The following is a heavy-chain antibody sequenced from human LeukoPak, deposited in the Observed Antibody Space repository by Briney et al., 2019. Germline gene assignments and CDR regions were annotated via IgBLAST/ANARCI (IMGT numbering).Heavy chain of an antibody. Sequence: SVKVSCKASGGTFSSYAISWVRQAPGQGLEWMGGIIPIFGIAKYAQKFQGRVTITADESTSTAYMELSSLRSEDTAVYYCVIGGSSVVPAAIPGDYWGQGTLVTVSS. D-gene: IGHD2-2*01. CDR3: VIGGSSVVPAAIPGDY. CDR2: IIPIFGIA. CDR1: GGTFSSYA. V-gene: IGHV1-69*13. J-gene: IGHJ4*02.